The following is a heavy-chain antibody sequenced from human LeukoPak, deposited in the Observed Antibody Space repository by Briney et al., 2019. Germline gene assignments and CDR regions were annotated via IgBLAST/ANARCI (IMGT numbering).Heavy chain of an antibody. CDR2: INPKSGDT. D-gene: IGHD3-22*01. J-gene: IGHJ3*02. Sequence: ASVKVSCKASGYTFIGYYVHWVRQAPGQGLEWMGWINPKSGDTNYAQKFQGRVAMTMDTSISTAYMELSRLKSGDTAVYYCARGGDYYDSSGYYDDAFDIWGQGTMVTVSS. CDR1: GYTFIGYY. CDR3: ARGGDYYDSSGYYDDAFDI. V-gene: IGHV1-2*02.